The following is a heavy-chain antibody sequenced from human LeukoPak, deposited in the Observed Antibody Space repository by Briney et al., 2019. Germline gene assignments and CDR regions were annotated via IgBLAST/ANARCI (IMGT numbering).Heavy chain of an antibody. D-gene: IGHD4-11*01. CDR3: TRADTDYSNYDDFDY. V-gene: IGHV3-49*04. Sequence: GGSLRLSCTASGFTFGDYAMSWVRQAPGKGLEWEGFIRSKAYGGTTEYAASVKGRFTISRDDSKSIAYLQMNSLKTEDTAVYYCTRADTDYSNYDDFDYWGQGTLVTVSS. CDR2: IRSKAYGGTT. CDR1: GFTFGDYA. J-gene: IGHJ4*02.